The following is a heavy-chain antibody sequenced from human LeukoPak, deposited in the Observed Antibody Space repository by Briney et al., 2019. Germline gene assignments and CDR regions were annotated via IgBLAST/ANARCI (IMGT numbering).Heavy chain of an antibody. CDR3: ASLCGGDCSLINFDI. V-gene: IGHV3-48*02. D-gene: IGHD2-21*01. Sequence: PGGSLRLSCAASGFTFSSYSMNWVRQAPGKGLEWVSYISSSSSTTSYADSVKGRFTISRDNAKNSLYLQMNSLRDEDTAVYYCASLCGGDCSLINFDIWGQGTMVTVSS. CDR2: ISSSSSTT. J-gene: IGHJ3*02. CDR1: GFTFSSYS.